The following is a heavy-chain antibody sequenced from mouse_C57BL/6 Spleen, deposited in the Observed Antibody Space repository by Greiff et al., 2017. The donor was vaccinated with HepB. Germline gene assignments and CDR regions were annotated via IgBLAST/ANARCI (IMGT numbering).Heavy chain of an antibody. CDR3: ARERGADSSGYSAMDY. V-gene: IGHV1-19*01. D-gene: IGHD3-2*02. J-gene: IGHJ4*01. CDR1: GYTFTDYY. CDR2: INPYNGGT. Sequence: VQLQQSGPVLVKPGASVKMSSKASGYTFTDYYMNWVKQSHGKSLEWIGVINPYNGGTSYNQKFKGKATLTVDKSSSTAYMELNSLTSEDSAVYYCARERGADSSGYSAMDYWGQGTSVTVSS.